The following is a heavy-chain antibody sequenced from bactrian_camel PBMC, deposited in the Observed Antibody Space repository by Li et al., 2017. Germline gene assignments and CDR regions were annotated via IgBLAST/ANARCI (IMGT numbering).Heavy chain of an antibody. J-gene: IGHJ7*01. CDR2: IYNGTGST. CDR1: GFTFRDSI. V-gene: IGHV3S40*01. D-gene: IGHD3*01. Sequence: VQLVESGGGLVQPGGSLRLSCAASGFTFRDSIMTWVRQAPGKGLEWVTSIYNGTGSTYYSDSAKGRFTISADSAKNTVYLQMNSLKPVDTAVYYCAADFARRRPPRWKDLRLCGYEMDYWGEGTQVTVS.